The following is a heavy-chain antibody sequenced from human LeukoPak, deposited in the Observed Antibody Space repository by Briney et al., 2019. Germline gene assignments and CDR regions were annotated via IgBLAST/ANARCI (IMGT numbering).Heavy chain of an antibody. CDR3: AKLVVPAEYYFDY. CDR1: GFTFSSYG. Sequence: GGSLRLSCAAPGFTFSSYGMHWVRQAPGKGLEWVAVISYDGSNKYYADPVKGRFTISRDNSKNTLYLQMNSLRAEDTAVYYCAKLVVPAEYYFDYWGQGTLVTVSS. CDR2: ISYDGSNK. V-gene: IGHV3-30*18. D-gene: IGHD2-2*01. J-gene: IGHJ4*02.